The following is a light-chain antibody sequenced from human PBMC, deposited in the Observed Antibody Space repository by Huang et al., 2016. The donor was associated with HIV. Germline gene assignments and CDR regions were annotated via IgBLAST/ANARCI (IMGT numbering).Light chain of an antibody. CDR2: EAS. V-gene: IGKV1-5*03. J-gene: IGKJ4*01. Sequence: DIQMTQSPSTLSASVRDRVTITCRASQSIGTSLAWYQQKPGKAPKLLIYEASTLESGVPLRFSGSGSVSEFTLTVSSLQPDDFATYYCQQYDSYPLTFGGGTKVEIK. CDR3: QQYDSYPLT. CDR1: QSIGTS.